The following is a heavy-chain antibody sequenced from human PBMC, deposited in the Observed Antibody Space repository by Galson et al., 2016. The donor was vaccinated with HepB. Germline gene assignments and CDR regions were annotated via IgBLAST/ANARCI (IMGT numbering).Heavy chain of an antibody. CDR1: GFTFSSYN. V-gene: IGHV3-48*02. D-gene: IGHD3-22*01. Sequence: SLRLSCAGSGFTFSSYNMNWVRQAPGKGLEWVSYIGSRGDNIKYVDSVKGRFTISRDNDKNSLYLQMNSLRDDDTAMYYCARGYYASTGYKFFDLWGQGTLVTVSS. J-gene: IGHJ4*02. CDR2: IGSRGDNI. CDR3: ARGYYASTGYKFFDL.